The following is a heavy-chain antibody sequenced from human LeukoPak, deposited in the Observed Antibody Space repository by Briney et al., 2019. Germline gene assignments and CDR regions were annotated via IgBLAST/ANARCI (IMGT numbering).Heavy chain of an antibody. CDR2: ISYDGSDK. V-gene: IGHV3-30*04. D-gene: IGHD3-22*01. J-gene: IGHJ1*01. CDR1: GFTFSSYT. CDR3: AREDKISHDSSGYSAEYFQH. Sequence: GRSLRLSCAASGFTFSSYTMHWVRQAPGKGLEWVAIISYDGSDKYYADSVKGRFTISRDNSKNTLYLQMNSLRAEDTAVYYCAREDKISHDSSGYSAEYFQHWGQGTLVTVSS.